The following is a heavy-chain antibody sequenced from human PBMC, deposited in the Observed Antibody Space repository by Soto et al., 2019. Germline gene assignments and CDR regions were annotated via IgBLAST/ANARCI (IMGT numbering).Heavy chain of an antibody. CDR1: GGTFSSYT. V-gene: IGHV1-69*04. CDR3: AREVWADNDAFDI. J-gene: IGHJ3*02. CDR2: IIPILGIA. D-gene: IGHD1-26*01. Sequence: SVKVSCKASGGTFSSYTISWVRQAPGQGLEWMGRIIPILGIANYAQKFQGRVTITADKSTSTAYMELSSLRSEDTAVYYCAREVWADNDAFDIWGQGTMVTVSS.